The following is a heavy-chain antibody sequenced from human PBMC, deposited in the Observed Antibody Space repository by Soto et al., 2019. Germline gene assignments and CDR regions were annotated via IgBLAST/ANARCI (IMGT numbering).Heavy chain of an antibody. CDR1: GFIFSDYG. J-gene: IGHJ6*02. D-gene: IGHD3-10*01. CDR2: IWYDGGEK. Sequence: GGSLRLSCVASGFIFSDYGMHWVRQAPGKGLEGVAVIWYDGGEKHYADSVKGRFTISRDNSKNTLYLEMNGLRPEDTAVYYCAKDLWFGELLSHYYYYGMDVWGQGTTVTVSS. V-gene: IGHV3-30*02. CDR3: AKDLWFGELLSHYYYYGMDV.